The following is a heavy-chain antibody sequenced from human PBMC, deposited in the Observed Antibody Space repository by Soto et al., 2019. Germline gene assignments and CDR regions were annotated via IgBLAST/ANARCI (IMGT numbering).Heavy chain of an antibody. J-gene: IGHJ5*02. CDR2: INHSGST. CDR1: GGSFSGYY. CDR3: ARAGTHLPAAMAHWFDP. Sequence: PSETLSLTCAVYGGSFSGYYWSWIRQPPGKGLEWIGEINHSGSTNYNPSLKSRVTISVDTSKNQFSLKLSSVTAADTAVYYCARAGTHLPAAMAHWFDPWGQGTPVTVSS. V-gene: IGHV4-34*01. D-gene: IGHD2-2*01.